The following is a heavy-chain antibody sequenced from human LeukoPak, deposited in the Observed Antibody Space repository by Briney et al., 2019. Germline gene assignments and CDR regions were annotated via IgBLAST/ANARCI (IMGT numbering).Heavy chain of an antibody. Sequence: GGSLRLSCAASGFTFSTYWMHWVRQAPRKGLVWVPRINGDGSSSTYADSVKGRFTISRDNAKNTLYLQMNSLRTEDTAVYYCTRNPGMDVWGQGTTVTVSS. V-gene: IGHV3-74*01. CDR3: TRNPGMDV. J-gene: IGHJ6*02. CDR1: GFTFSTYW. CDR2: INGDGSSS.